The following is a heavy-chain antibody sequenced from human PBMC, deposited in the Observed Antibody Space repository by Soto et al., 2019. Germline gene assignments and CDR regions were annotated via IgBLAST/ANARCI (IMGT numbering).Heavy chain of an antibody. CDR2: IANAGNGI. V-gene: IGHV3-30*18. CDR3: AKEDISGWPPLAY. CDR1: GFIFSVYS. D-gene: IGHD6-19*01. J-gene: IGHJ4*02. Sequence: QVKVVESGGGVVQPGRSLRLSCAGSGFIFSVYSMHWVRQAPGKGLEWLAVIANAGNGIFYADSVKGRFTISRDNSKNTVFLQMNSLRAEDTAVYYCAKEDISGWPPLAYWGQGTLVTVSS.